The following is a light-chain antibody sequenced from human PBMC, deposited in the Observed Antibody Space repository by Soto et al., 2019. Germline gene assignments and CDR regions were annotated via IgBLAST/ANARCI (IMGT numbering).Light chain of an antibody. J-gene: IGLJ3*02. CDR3: TSYVGNDIWV. CDR1: SSDVGAYNY. Sequence: QSALTQPPSASGSPGPSVTISCTGTSSDVGAYNYVSWYQQYPGKAPKLMIYEVTKRPSGVPDRFSGSKSGNTTSLTVSGLQAEDEADYYCTSYVGNDIWVFGGGTKVTVL. CDR2: EVT. V-gene: IGLV2-8*01.